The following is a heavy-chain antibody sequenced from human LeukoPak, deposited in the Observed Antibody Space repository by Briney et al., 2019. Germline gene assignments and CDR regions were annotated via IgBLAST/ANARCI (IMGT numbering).Heavy chain of an antibody. Sequence: GASVKVSCKASGYTFSEYYVHWVRQAPGQGLEWMGWINPQSGATDSAQRFQGRVTMTRDTSITTAYMDLSRLRSDDTAVYYCARDYYDSSGYYYALGQAFDYWGQGTLVTVSS. D-gene: IGHD3-22*01. CDR3: ARDYYDSSGYYYALGQAFDY. CDR2: INPQSGAT. V-gene: IGHV1-2*02. CDR1: GYTFSEYY. J-gene: IGHJ4*02.